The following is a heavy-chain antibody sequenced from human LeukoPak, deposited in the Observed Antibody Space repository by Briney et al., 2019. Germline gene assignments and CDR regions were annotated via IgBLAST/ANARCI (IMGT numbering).Heavy chain of an antibody. CDR1: GFTFSSYE. V-gene: IGHV3-48*03. CDR3: ARDSQWLRSFDY. D-gene: IGHD5-12*01. CDR2: ISSSGSTI. J-gene: IGHJ4*02. Sequence: PGGSLRLSCAASGFTFSSYEMNWVRQAPGKGLEWVSYISSSGSTIYYADFVKGRFTISRDNAKNSLYLQMNSLRAEDTAVYYCARDSQWLRSFDYGGQGTLVTVSS.